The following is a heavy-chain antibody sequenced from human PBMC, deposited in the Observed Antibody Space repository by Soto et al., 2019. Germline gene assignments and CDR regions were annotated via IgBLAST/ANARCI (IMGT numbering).Heavy chain of an antibody. J-gene: IGHJ4*02. Sequence: SEALSLTCAVYGGSFSGYYWSWIRQPPGKGLEWIGDINHSGGTSYNPSLKSPVTISVDTSKNQLSLKLSSVTAADTAVYYCARGDTPDRGLRLASDYWAQGPLVTVSS. D-gene: IGHD5-12*01. CDR1: GGSFSGYY. V-gene: IGHV4-34*01. CDR3: ARGDTPDRGLRLASDY. CDR2: INHSGGT.